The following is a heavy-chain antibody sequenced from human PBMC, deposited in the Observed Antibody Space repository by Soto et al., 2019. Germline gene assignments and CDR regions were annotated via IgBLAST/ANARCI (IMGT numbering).Heavy chain of an antibody. CDR3: VRVQSKGPATNYRGYGYYGMDV. D-gene: IGHD5-12*01. CDR1: GFIFSTYA. CDR2: ISYDGYFK. V-gene: IGHV3-30*14. J-gene: IGHJ6*02. Sequence: QVHLVESGGGVVQPGRSLRLSCAASGFIFSTYAMHWVRQAPGKGLEWVAVISYDGYFKYYADSVKGRFTISRDNSKNXLYLQMNSLGAAATAVSYCVRVQSKGPATNYRGYGYYGMDVWGQGTTVTVSS.